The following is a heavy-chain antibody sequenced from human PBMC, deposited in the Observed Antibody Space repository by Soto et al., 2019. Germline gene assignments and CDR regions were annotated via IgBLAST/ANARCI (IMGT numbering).Heavy chain of an antibody. D-gene: IGHD2-2*01. CDR3: ASETRYYSNITCFYFDN. Sequence: SLILYCAASGFTYSDNYMDWVRQAPGKGLEWVGRIRNKANNYATEYAASVKGRFTISRDDSKNSLYLQMNSLESEDTAVYSCASETRYYSNITCFYFDNWGRGTLVTVSS. J-gene: IGHJ4*02. V-gene: IGHV3-72*01. CDR2: IRNKANNYAT. CDR1: GFTYSDNY.